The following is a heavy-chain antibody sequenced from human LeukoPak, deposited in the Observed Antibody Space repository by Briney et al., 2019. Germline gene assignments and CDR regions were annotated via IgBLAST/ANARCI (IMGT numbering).Heavy chain of an antibody. Sequence: ASVKVSCKASGYTFTSYGISWVRQAPGQGLERMGWISAYNGNTNYAQKLQGRVTMTTDTSTSTAYMELRSLRSDDTAVYYCARDLITIFGAGRNNWFDPWGQGTLVTVSS. CDR2: ISAYNGNT. D-gene: IGHD3-3*01. CDR1: GYTFTSYG. V-gene: IGHV1-18*01. CDR3: ARDLITIFGAGRNNWFDP. J-gene: IGHJ5*02.